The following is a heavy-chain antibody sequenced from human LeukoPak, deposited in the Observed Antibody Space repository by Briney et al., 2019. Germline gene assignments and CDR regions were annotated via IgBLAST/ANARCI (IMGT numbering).Heavy chain of an antibody. V-gene: IGHV3-23*03. D-gene: IGHD2-15*01. CDR2: IYSGDNS. Sequence: GGSLRLSCAASGFTFNSYAMSWVRQAPGKGLEWVSVIYSGDNSYYEDSVRGRFTISRDGPRNTLYLQMNSLRVEDTAVYYCARDTGSGYYNGGRCRGAFDIWGQGTMVTVSS. J-gene: IGHJ3*02. CDR1: GFTFNSYA. CDR3: ARDTGSGYYNGGRCRGAFDI.